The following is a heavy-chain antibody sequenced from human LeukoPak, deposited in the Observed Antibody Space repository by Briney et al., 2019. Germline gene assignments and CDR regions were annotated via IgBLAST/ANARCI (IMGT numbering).Heavy chain of an antibody. Sequence: SGPTLVNPTQTLTLTCTFSGFSLNTSGVGVGWIRQPPGKALEWLALIYCDDDKRYSPSLKSRLTITKVTSKNQVVLTMTNMDPVDTATYYCALDRIHLWSSWGQGTLVTVSS. V-gene: IGHV2-5*02. CDR1: GFSLNTSGVG. CDR3: ALDRIHLWSS. J-gene: IGHJ5*02. CDR2: IYCDDDK. D-gene: IGHD5-18*01.